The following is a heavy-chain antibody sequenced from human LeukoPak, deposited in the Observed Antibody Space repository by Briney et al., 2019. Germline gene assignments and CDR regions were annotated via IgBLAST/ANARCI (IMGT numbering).Heavy chain of an antibody. CDR3: AKDYGYSSSWYDY. CDR1: GFTFDDYG. J-gene: IGHJ4*02. V-gene: IGHV3-9*01. CDR2: ISWNSASV. D-gene: IGHD6-13*01. Sequence: GRSLRLSCEASGFTFDDYGMHWVRQAPGKGLEWVPSISWNSASVGYVDSAKGRFTISRDNAKKTLYLQMNSLRAEDTALYYCAKDYGYSSSWYDYWGQGTLVTVSS.